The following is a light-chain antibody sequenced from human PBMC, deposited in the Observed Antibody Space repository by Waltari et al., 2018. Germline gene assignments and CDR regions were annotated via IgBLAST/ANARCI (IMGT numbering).Light chain of an antibody. CDR2: EFS. J-gene: IGLJ1*01. CDR3: RSYTSSSPYV. V-gene: IGLV2-14*01. Sequence: QSALTQSASVSGSPGQSITIACTGTSSDVGGYNYVSWYKQHPGKAPKLMIYEFSNRPSGVSNRFSGSKSGNTASLTISGLQAEDEADYYCRSYTSSSPYVFGTGTKVTVL. CDR1: SSDVGGYNY.